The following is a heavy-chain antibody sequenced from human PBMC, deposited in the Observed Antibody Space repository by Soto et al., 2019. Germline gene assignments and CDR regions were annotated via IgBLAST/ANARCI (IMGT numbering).Heavy chain of an antibody. CDR2: IYYSGST. D-gene: IGHD3-22*01. CDR3: AAGGIYDSSGYYPNWYFDL. V-gene: IGHV4-31*03. Sequence: QVQLQESGPGLVKPSQTLSLTCTVSGGSISSGGYYWSWIRQHPGKGLEWIGYIYYSGSTYYNPSLKSRVTISVDTSKNQFSLKLSSVTAADTAVYYCAAGGIYDSSGYYPNWYFDLWGRGTLVTVSS. J-gene: IGHJ2*01. CDR1: GGSISSGGYY.